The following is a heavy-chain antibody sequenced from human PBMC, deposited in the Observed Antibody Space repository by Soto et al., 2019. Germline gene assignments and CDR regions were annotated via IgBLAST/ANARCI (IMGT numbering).Heavy chain of an antibody. V-gene: IGHV3-23*01. J-gene: IGHJ4*02. CDR1: GFTFSSYA. CDR3: AKDVYYYDSSGYYYIDYFDY. D-gene: IGHD3-22*01. CDR2: ISGSGGST. Sequence: GSLRLSCAASGFTFSSYAMSWVRQAPGKGLEWVSAISGSGGSTYYADSVKGRFTISRDNSKNTLYLQMNSLRAEDTAVYYCAKDVYYYDSSGYYYIDYFDYWGQGTLVTVSS.